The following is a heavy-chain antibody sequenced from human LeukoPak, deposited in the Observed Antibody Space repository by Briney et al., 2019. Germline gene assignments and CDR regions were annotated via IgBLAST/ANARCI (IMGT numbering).Heavy chain of an antibody. Sequence: SETLSLTCAVSGGSISSSNWWSWVRQPSRKGLEWIGEIYHSGSTNYNPSLKSRVTISVDKSKNQFSLKLSSVTAADTAVYYCARANGGNYFDYWGQGTLVTVSS. CDR1: GGSISSSNW. V-gene: IGHV4-4*02. CDR2: IYHSGST. CDR3: ARANGGNYFDY. J-gene: IGHJ4*02. D-gene: IGHD4-23*01.